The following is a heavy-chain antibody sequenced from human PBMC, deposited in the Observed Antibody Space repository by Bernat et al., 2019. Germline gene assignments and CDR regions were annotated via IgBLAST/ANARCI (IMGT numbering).Heavy chain of an antibody. CDR3: AREGSYSSGWYDAFDI. D-gene: IGHD6-19*01. Sequence: EVQLVESGGGLVQPGGSLRLSCAASGFTFSSYWIHWVRQAPGKGLVWVSRINSDGSSTRYADSVKGRFTISRDNAKNTLYLQMNSLRAEDTAVYYCAREGSYSSGWYDAFDIWGQGTMVTVSS. CDR2: INSDGSST. J-gene: IGHJ3*02. CDR1: GFTFSSYW. V-gene: IGHV3-74*01.